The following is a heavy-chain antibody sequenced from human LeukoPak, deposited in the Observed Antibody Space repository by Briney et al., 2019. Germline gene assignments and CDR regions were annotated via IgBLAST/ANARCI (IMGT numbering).Heavy chain of an antibody. CDR1: GGTFSSYA. J-gene: IGHJ6*04. CDR3: ARAVLSFGEPLYSGMDV. CDR2: IIPIFGTA. D-gene: IGHD3-10*01. V-gene: IGHV1-69*13. Sequence: AASVTVSFKASGGTFSSYAISWVRQAPGQGLEWMGGIIPIFGTANYAQKFQGRVTITADESTSTAYIELSSLRSEDTAVYYCARAVLSFGEPLYSGMDVWGKGTTVTVSS.